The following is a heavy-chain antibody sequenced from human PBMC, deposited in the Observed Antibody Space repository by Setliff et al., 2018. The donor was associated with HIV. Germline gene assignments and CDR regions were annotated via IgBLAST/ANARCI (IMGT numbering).Heavy chain of an antibody. CDR2: INPSGGST. J-gene: IGHJ5*02. D-gene: IGHD3-22*01. CDR1: GYTFSDHY. CDR3: ARGRTMSWFDP. Sequence: ASVMVSCKASGYTFSDHYMHWVRQAPGQGLEWMGIINPSGGSTNYAHKFQGRVTMTRDTPTRTVYMELSSLRSEDTAVYYCARGRTMSWFDPWGQGTLVTVSS. V-gene: IGHV1-46*01.